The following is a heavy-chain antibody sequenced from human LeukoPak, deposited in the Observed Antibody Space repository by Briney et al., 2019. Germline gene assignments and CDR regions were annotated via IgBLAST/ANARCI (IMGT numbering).Heavy chain of an antibody. CDR3: ARGRTGAYDALDI. J-gene: IGHJ3*02. CDR1: GFSFNSYA. D-gene: IGHD7-27*01. Sequence: PGGSLRLSCAASGFSFNSYAMQWVRQAPGKGLAWVAVISFDGSNKYYADSVKGRFAISRDSSKYTLYLQMNSLRAEDTAVYYCARGRTGAYDALDIWGQGTMVTVSS. CDR2: ISFDGSNK. V-gene: IGHV3-30*09.